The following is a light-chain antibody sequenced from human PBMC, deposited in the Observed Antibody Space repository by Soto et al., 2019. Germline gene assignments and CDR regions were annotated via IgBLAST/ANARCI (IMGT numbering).Light chain of an antibody. Sequence: QSVLTQPPSVSAAPGQTVTISCSGGGSNIGSNSVSWYQQVPGTAPKLLLYDNDKRPSGIPDRFSGSKSGTSATLSITGLQTADEADYYCGTWESYLSVGVFGGGTKLTVL. J-gene: IGLJ2*01. CDR1: GSNIGSNS. CDR3: GTWESYLSVGV. CDR2: DND. V-gene: IGLV1-51*01.